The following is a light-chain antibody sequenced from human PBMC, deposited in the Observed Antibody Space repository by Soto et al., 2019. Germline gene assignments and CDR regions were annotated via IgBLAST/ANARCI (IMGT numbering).Light chain of an antibody. J-gene: IGKJ4*01. CDR1: QSIGTY. V-gene: IGKV1-39*01. CDR2: VAS. CDR3: QQSNSPPF. Sequence: DIPMTQSPSSLSASVGDRVTITCRASQSIGTYLNWYQQKPGKAPKLLIYVASSLQSGVPSRFSGSRSTTVFTTNISSVQREDFVTYYCQQSNSPPFFGGGTKVEIK.